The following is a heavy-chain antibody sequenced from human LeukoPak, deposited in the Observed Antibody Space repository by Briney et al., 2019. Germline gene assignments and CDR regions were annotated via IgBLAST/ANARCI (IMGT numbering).Heavy chain of an antibody. J-gene: IGHJ5*02. D-gene: IGHD4-17*01. Sequence: GGSLRLSCAASGFAFSSYDMHWVRQVSGKGLEWVSAIGHAGDTYYADSVKGRFTISRDNSKNTLFLQMNSLRVEDTATYYCTKKRTTSVTDWFDPWGQGTLVTVSS. CDR2: IGHAGDT. CDR1: GFAFSSYD. CDR3: TKKRTTSVTDWFDP. V-gene: IGHV3-13*01.